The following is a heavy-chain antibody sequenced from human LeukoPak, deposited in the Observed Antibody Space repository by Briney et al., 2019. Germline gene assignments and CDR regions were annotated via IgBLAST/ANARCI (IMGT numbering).Heavy chain of an antibody. D-gene: IGHD6-19*01. CDR1: GFTFDDYA. V-gene: IGHV3-9*01. Sequence: PGGSLRLSCAASGFTFDDYAMHWVRQAPGKGLEWVSGISWNSGSIGYADSVKGRFTISRDNAKNSLYLQKNSLRAEDTALYYCAKDRSPNSGWYGNYFDYWGQGTLVTVSS. CDR3: AKDRSPNSGWYGNYFDY. J-gene: IGHJ4*02. CDR2: ISWNSGSI.